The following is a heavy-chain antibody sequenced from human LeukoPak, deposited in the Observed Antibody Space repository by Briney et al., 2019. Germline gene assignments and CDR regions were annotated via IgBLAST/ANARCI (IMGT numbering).Heavy chain of an antibody. V-gene: IGHV3-23*01. CDR3: AKDIAQGYTFGSIEQDY. D-gene: IGHD5-18*01. CDR1: GFTFSSYA. J-gene: IGHJ4*02. Sequence: GGSLRLSCAASGFTFSSYAMSWVRQAPGKGLEWVSAISGSGASTYYADSVKGRFTISRDNSKDTLSLQMNSLRAEDTAVYYCAKDIAQGYTFGSIEQDYWGQGTLVTVSS. CDR2: ISGSGAST.